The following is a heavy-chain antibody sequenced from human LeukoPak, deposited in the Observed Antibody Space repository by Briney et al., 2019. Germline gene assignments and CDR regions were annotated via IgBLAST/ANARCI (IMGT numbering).Heavy chain of an antibody. V-gene: IGHV3-30*02. J-gene: IGHJ4*02. CDR2: IRYDGSNK. CDR1: GFTFSSYG. CDR3: AKVGYSSGWYNFDY. Sequence: GGSLRLSCAASGFTFSSYGMHWVRQAPGKGLEWVAFIRYDGSNKYYPDFVKGRFTISRDNSKNTLYLQMNSLRAEDTAVYYCAKVGYSSGWYNFDYWGQGTLVTVSS. D-gene: IGHD6-19*01.